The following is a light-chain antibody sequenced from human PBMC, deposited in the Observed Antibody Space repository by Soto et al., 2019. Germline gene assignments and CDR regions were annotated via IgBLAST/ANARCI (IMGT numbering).Light chain of an antibody. J-gene: IGKJ2*01. CDR3: QQYHSYSYT. CDR1: QSISSW. V-gene: IGKV1-5*03. Sequence: DIQMTQSPSTLSASVGDRVTITCRASQSISSWLAWYQQKPGKAPKLLIYKASSLDSGVPSRFSGSGSGTEFTLTISSLQPDDFATFYCQQYHSYSYTFGQGTKLEIK. CDR2: KAS.